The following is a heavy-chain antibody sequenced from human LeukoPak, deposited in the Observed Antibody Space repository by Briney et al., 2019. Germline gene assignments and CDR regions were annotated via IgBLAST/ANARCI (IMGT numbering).Heavy chain of an antibody. V-gene: IGHV4-59*01. CDR1: GGSISSYY. CDR3: ARGGPHHFEH. Sequence: SSETLSLTCTVSGGSISSYYWSWIRQPPGKGLEWIGYIHYSGSTNYNPSLKSRITISEDTSKSQLSLKLSSVTAADTAVYYFARGGPHHFEHWGQGPLVPVPT. J-gene: IGHJ4*02. D-gene: IGHD3-10*01. CDR2: IHYSGST.